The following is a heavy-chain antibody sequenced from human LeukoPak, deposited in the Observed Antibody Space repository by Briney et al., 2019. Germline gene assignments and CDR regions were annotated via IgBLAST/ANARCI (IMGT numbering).Heavy chain of an antibody. J-gene: IGHJ4*02. D-gene: IGHD6-6*01. V-gene: IGHV3-21*01. CDR1: GFTFSSYS. CDR3: ARAAHTPIAARPDY. CDR2: ISSSSSYI. Sequence: GGSLRLSCAASGFTFSSYSMNWVRQAPGKGLEWVSSISSSSSYIYYADSVKGRFTISRDNAKNSLYLQMNSLRAEDTAVYYCARAAHTPIAARPDYWGQGTLVTVSS.